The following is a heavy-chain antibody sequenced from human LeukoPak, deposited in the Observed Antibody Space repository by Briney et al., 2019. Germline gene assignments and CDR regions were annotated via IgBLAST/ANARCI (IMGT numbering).Heavy chain of an antibody. CDR2: TYYRSKWYN. V-gene: IGHV6-1*01. D-gene: IGHD3/OR15-3a*01. CDR3: ARASNSGLVYYFDY. CDR1: GDSVSSTSDT. J-gene: IGHJ4*02. Sequence: SQTLSLTCAISGDSVSSTSDTWNWIRQSPSRGLEWLGRTYYRSKWYNDYAESVKSRITINADTSKNQISLRLHSVTPEDSAVYYCARASNSGLVYYFDYWGQGTLVTVSS.